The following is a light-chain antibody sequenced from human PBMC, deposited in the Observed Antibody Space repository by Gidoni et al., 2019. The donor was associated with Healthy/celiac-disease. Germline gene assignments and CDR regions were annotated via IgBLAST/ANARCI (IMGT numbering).Light chain of an antibody. CDR1: NIEAKD. CDR3: HVWDSVSDHVV. CDR2: DNS. Sequence: SYVLTQAPSVSVATGTTARITCGGDNIEAKDVHWYQQRPGQAPVVVVFDNSDRPSGTPERVSGSNSGNTATLTISGVEAGDEAVYYCHVWDSVSDHVVFGGGTKLTVL. J-gene: IGLJ2*01. V-gene: IGLV3-21*03.